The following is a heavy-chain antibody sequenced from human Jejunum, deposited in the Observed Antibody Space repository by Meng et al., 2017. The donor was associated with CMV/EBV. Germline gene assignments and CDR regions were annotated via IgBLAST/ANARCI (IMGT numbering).Heavy chain of an antibody. Sequence: AAGFHFEDYTRPWVRQAPGKSLEWVSLISWDGGDTLYADSVRGRFTISRDNSKNSLYLHMSSLRADDTAFYYCATIGGLQAFDFWGQGTMVTVSS. CDR2: ISWDGGDT. CDR1: GFHFEDYT. V-gene: IGHV3-43*01. J-gene: IGHJ3*01. CDR3: ATIGGLQAFDF. D-gene: IGHD3-16*01.